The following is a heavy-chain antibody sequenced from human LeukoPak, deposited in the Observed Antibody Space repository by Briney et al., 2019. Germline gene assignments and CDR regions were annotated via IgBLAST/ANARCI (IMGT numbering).Heavy chain of an antibody. CDR2: IYYSGST. CDR3: ARTTEGGYTYGYFYYYYMDV. D-gene: IGHD5-18*01. J-gene: IGHJ6*03. Sequence: SETLSLTCTVSGYSISSGYYWSWIRQPPGKGLEWIGYIYYSGSTNYNPSLKSRVTISVDTSKNQFSLKLSSLTAADTAVYYCARTTEGGYTYGYFYYYYMDVWGKGTTVTISS. CDR1: GYSISSGYY. V-gene: IGHV4-61*01.